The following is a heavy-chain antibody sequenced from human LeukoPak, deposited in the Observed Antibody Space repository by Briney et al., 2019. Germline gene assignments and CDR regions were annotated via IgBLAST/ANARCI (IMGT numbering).Heavy chain of an antibody. CDR1: GFTFSSYA. CDR3: AKATGYSYGEIIDY. J-gene: IGHJ4*02. D-gene: IGHD5-18*01. V-gene: IGHV3-23*01. CDR2: ISGSGGST. Sequence: PGGSLRLSCAASGFTFSSYAMSWVRQAPGKGLEWVSAISGSGGSTYYADSVKGRFTIPRDNSKNTLYLQMNSLRAEDTAVYYCAKATGYSYGEIIDYWGQGTLVTVSS.